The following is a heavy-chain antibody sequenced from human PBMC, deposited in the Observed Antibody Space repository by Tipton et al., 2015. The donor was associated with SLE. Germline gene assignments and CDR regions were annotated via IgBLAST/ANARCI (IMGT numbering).Heavy chain of an antibody. CDR3: AKFEKTTDFYLDS. CDR2: LSTDGSVT. CDR1: GFTFHNYW. Sequence: GSLRLSCAASGFTFHNYWMHWVRQAPGKGLVWVSRLSTDGSVTTYADFVKGRFSISIDKSKKTLFLQMNSLRVDDTATYYCAKFEKTTDFYLDSWGQGTLVSVSS. D-gene: IGHD1/OR15-1a*01. V-gene: IGHV3-74*01. J-gene: IGHJ4*02.